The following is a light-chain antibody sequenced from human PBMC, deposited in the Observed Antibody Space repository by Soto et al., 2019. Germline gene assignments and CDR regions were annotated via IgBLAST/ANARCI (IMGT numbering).Light chain of an antibody. CDR1: QSIGTK. V-gene: IGKV1-39*01. CDR3: QQSSSTLYT. Sequence: DNQMTQSPSSLSASVGDRVTITCRASQSIGTKLSWYQQKPGKAPKLLIHAASSLQSGVPSRFSGSGSGTDFTLTISSLQPEDFAVYYCQQSSSTLYTFGQGTNLEIK. J-gene: IGKJ2*01. CDR2: AAS.